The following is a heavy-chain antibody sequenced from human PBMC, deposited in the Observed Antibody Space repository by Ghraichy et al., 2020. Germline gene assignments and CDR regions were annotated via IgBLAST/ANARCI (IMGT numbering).Heavy chain of an antibody. CDR3: ARDGGSYFRHNWFDP. CDR2: IWYDGSNQ. CDR1: GFTFSSYG. Sequence: GGSLRLSCAASGFTFSSYGMHWVRQAPGKGLEWVAVIWYDGSNQYYADSVKGRFTISRDNSKNTLYLQMNSLRAEDTAVYYCARDGGSYFRHNWFDPWGQGTLVTVSS. D-gene: IGHD1-26*01. J-gene: IGHJ5*02. V-gene: IGHV3-33*01.